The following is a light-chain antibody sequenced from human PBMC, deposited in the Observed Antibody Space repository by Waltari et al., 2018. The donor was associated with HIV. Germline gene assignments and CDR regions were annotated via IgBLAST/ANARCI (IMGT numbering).Light chain of an antibody. CDR3: QQFNSYPWT. J-gene: IGKJ1*01. V-gene: IGKV1-13*02. CDR2: AAS. CDR1: QGIKSA. Sequence: AIQLTQSPSSLSVSITDRVTITCRASQGIKSALAWYQQKPGQPPKLLIYAASRLQSGVPSMFTGSGSGTDFTLTISSLQPEDFATYYCQQFNSYPWTFGQGTKVEVK.